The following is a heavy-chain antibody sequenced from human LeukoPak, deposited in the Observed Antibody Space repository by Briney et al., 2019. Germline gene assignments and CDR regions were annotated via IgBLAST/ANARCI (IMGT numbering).Heavy chain of an antibody. CDR2: IYSGGST. CDR3: ARDSTSYYDSSGSPYYFDY. V-gene: IGHV3-66*01. D-gene: IGHD3-22*01. J-gene: IGHJ4*02. Sequence: GGSLRLSCAASGFTVSSNYMSWVRQAPGKGLEWVLVIYSGGSTYYADAVKGRFTISRDNSKNTLYLQMNSLRAEDMAVYYCARDSTSYYDSSGSPYYFDYWGQGTLVTVSS. CDR1: GFTVSSNY.